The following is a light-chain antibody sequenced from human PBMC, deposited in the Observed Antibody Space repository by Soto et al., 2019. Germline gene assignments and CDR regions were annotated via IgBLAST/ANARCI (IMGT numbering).Light chain of an antibody. Sequence: EIVMTQSPATLSVSPGETATLSCRASQSVSNNVAWYQQKPGQAPRLLIYDTSTRAAGIPARFSGSGSGTDFTLTISSLQSEDLAVYYCQQYNTWRSITFGQGTRLEI. CDR3: QQYNTWRSIT. V-gene: IGKV3-15*01. J-gene: IGKJ5*01. CDR1: QSVSNN. CDR2: DTS.